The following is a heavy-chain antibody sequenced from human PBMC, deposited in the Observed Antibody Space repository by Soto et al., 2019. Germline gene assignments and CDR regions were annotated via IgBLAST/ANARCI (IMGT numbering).Heavy chain of an antibody. V-gene: IGHV3-23*01. CDR3: AKDHGLDIIEVVRPGKSPPNAFDI. CDR2: ISGSGGST. J-gene: IGHJ3*02. D-gene: IGHD3-22*01. Sequence: GGSLRLSCAASGFTFSSYAMSWVRQAPGKGLEWVSAISGSGGSTYYADSVKGRFTISRDNSKNTLYLKMNSLRAEYTAEYSWAKDHGLDIIEVVRPGKSPPNAFDIWGQGTMVTVSS. CDR1: GFTFSSYA.